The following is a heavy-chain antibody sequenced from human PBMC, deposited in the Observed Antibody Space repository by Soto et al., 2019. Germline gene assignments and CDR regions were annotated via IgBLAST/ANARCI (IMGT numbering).Heavy chain of an antibody. V-gene: IGHV3-48*02. J-gene: IGHJ4*02. CDR2: IGGSGSSI. CDR3: ARGSSGWYDY. Sequence: GGSVRLSCAASGFTFSSYGLNWVRQAPGKGLEWVSYIGGSGSSIYYADSVKGRFTISRDNAKKSLNLQMNSLRDDDTAVYYCARGSSGWYDYWGQGALVTVSS. D-gene: IGHD6-19*01. CDR1: GFTFSSYG.